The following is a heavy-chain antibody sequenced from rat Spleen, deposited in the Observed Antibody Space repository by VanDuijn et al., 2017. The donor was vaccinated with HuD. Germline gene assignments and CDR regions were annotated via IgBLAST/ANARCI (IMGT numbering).Heavy chain of an antibody. CDR2: ITNTGGST. D-gene: IGHD1-12*03. CDR1: GFTFSNYG. Sequence: EVQLVESGGGLVQPGRSMKLSCAASGFTFSNYGLAWIRQAPGKGLEWVASITNTGGSTYYPDSVKGRFTISRDNAKSTLYLQMNSLRSEDTATYYCTRVGYDGYYHVRVMDAWGQGASVTVSS. CDR3: TRVGYDGYYHVRVMDA. V-gene: IGHV5-31*01. J-gene: IGHJ4*01.